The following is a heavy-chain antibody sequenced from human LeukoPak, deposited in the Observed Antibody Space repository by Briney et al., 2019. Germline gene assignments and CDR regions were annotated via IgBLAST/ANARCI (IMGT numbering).Heavy chain of an antibody. CDR2: ISAGSDIM. Sequence: GGSLRLSCAASGFTFSSYSMNWVRQAPGKGLEWVSYISAGSDIMSYADSVKGRFTISRDNAKNSLYLQLNSLRAEDTAVYYCARFHTAMVGLVDYWGQGTLVTVSS. J-gene: IGHJ4*02. CDR3: ARFHTAMVGLVDY. D-gene: IGHD5-18*01. V-gene: IGHV3-48*01. CDR1: GFTFSSYS.